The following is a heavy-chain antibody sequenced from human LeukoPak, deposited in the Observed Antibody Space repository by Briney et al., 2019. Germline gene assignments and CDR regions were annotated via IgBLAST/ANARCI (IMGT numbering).Heavy chain of an antibody. Sequence: GGSLRLSCAASGFTFSSYSMNWVRQAPGKGLEWVSAISGSGGSTYYADSVKGRFTISRDNSKNTLYLQMNSLRAEDTAVYYCAKIPRYCSSTSCFDYWGQGTLVTVSS. CDR1: GFTFSSYS. V-gene: IGHV3-23*01. CDR2: ISGSGGST. CDR3: AKIPRYCSSTSCFDY. J-gene: IGHJ4*02. D-gene: IGHD2-2*01.